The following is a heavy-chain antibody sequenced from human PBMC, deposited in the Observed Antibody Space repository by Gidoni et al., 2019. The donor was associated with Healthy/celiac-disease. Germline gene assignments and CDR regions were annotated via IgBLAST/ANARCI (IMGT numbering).Heavy chain of an antibody. CDR2: IYPGDSDT. J-gene: IGHJ4*02. V-gene: IGHV5-51*01. Sequence: EVQLVQSGAEVKKPGESLKISCKGSGYSFTSYWIGWVRQMPGKGLEWMGIIYPGDSDTRYRPTFQGQVTIAADKSISTAYLQWSSLKASDTAMYYCARQKTVAGAVRDYWGQGTLVTVSS. CDR1: GYSFTSYW. D-gene: IGHD6-19*01. CDR3: ARQKTVAGAVRDY.